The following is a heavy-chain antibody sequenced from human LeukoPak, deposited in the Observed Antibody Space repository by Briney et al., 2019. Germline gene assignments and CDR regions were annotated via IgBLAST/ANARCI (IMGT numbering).Heavy chain of an antibody. CDR1: GGSLSHYY. D-gene: IGHD6-19*01. Sequence: SETLSLTCSVPGGSLSHYYWRSIRQPPGKGLEWIGYIYYHGSTNYTPSPKSRVPISIDTSKKQFCLKLTSVTAADTAVYYWARRGAGWFDPWGQGTLVTVPS. CDR2: IYYHGST. J-gene: IGHJ5*02. CDR3: ARRGAGWFDP. V-gene: IGHV4-59*08.